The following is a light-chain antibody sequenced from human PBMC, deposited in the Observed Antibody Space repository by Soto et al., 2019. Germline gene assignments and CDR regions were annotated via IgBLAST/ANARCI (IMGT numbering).Light chain of an antibody. CDR3: QQYNSYSWT. CDR1: QIISSW. V-gene: IGKV1-5*03. CDR2: KAS. J-gene: IGKJ1*01. Sequence: DIQITQSPSTLSASVGDRVTITCRASQIISSWLAWYQQKPGKAPKLLIYKASSLESGVPSRFSGSGSGTEFTLTISSLQPDDFATYYCQQYNSYSWTFGQGTKVDI.